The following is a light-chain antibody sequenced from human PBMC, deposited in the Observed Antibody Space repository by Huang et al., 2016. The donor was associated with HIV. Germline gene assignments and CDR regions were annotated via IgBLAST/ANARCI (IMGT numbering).Light chain of an antibody. V-gene: IGKV1-9*01. CDR2: AAS. Sequence: IQLTQSPSSLSASVGDRVTISCRASQGISSYLAWYQQKAGKAPKLLIYAASTLQSGVPSRVSGSGSGTDFTLTITSLQPEDFATYYCQQLNGYPLTFGGGTKVEIK. CDR3: QQLNGYPLT. J-gene: IGKJ4*01. CDR1: QGISSY.